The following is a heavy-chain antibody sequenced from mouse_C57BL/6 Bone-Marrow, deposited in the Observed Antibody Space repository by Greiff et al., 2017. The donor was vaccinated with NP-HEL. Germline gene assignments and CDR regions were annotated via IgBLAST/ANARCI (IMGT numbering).Heavy chain of an antibody. CDR3: ARGYDYDGGWFAY. J-gene: IGHJ3*01. CDR1: GFTFSDYY. D-gene: IGHD2-4*01. V-gene: IGHV5-16*01. Sequence: EVQRVESEGGLVQPGSSMKLSCTASGFTFSDYYMAWVRQVPEKGLEWVANINYDGSSTYYLDSLKSRFIISRDNAKNILYLQMSSLKSEDTATYYCARGYDYDGGWFAYWGQGTLVTVSA. CDR2: INYDGSST.